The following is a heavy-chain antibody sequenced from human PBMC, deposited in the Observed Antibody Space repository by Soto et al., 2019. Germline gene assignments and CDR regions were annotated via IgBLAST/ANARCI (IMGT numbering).Heavy chain of an antibody. V-gene: IGHV3-48*01. CDR2: ISSSSPPI. D-gene: IGHD6-6*01. J-gene: IGHJ4*02. CDR1: GFTFSIYS. CDR3: ARHWEQLVPFDL. Sequence: EVQLVESGGGLVQPGGSLRLSCVGSGFTFSIYSMNWVRQAPGKGLEWLSYISSSSPPIYYADSVKGRFTISRDNAKNSLYLQMNSLRAEDTAVYYCARHWEQLVPFDLWGQGTLVTVTS.